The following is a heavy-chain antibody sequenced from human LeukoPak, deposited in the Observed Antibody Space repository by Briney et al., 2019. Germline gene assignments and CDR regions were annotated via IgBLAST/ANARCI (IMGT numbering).Heavy chain of an antibody. V-gene: IGHV4-4*07. D-gene: IGHD3-10*01. CDR3: AREYAGSMSRWFDP. Sequence: ASETLSLTCTVSGGSISSYYWSWIRQPAGKGLEWIGRIHSSGSTNQNPSLKSRVTMSVDTSKNQFSLKLSSVTAADTAVYYYAREYAGSMSRWFDPWGQGTLVTVSS. CDR2: IHSSGST. CDR1: GGSISSYY. J-gene: IGHJ5*02.